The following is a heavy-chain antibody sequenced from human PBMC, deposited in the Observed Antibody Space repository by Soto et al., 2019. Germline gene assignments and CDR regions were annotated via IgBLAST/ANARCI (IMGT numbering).Heavy chain of an antibody. CDR3: ARDSSRRGYSYGTYQFDS. CDR1: GGSISSPNW. Sequence: QVQLQESGPGLVKPSGTLSLTCAVSGGSISSPNWWSWVRQPPGKGLEWIGEIDHSGRTSYNPSLKSRVVMSVDKSYDQFSLKLTSVTAADTAMYFCARDSSRRGYSYGTYQFDSWGQGTLVTVSS. V-gene: IGHV4-4*02. D-gene: IGHD5-12*01. CDR2: IDHSGRT. J-gene: IGHJ4*02.